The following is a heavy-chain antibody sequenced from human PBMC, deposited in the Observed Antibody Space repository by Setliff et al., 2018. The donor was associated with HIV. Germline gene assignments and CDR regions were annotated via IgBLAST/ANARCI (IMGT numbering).Heavy chain of an antibody. D-gene: IGHD4-17*01. Sequence: SETLSLTCTVSGGSISNFLWSWIRQPPGKGLEWIGYIYDSGSTNYNPSLKSRATLSVDTSKNYFSLKLTSVTAADTAVYYCARSRPSLRAFDIWGQGTMVTVSS. CDR2: IYDSGST. J-gene: IGHJ3*02. V-gene: IGHV4-59*01. CDR1: GGSISNFL. CDR3: ARSRPSLRAFDI.